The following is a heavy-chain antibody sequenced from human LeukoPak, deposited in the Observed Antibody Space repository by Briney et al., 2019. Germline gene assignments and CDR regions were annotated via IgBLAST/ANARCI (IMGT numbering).Heavy chain of an antibody. V-gene: IGHV1-2*02. J-gene: IGHJ4*02. CDR1: GYTFTGYY. CDR2: INPNSGGT. CDR3: VRDGECTNGVCYYFDY. D-gene: IGHD2-8*01. Sequence: GASVKVSCKASGYTFTGYYMHWVRQAPGQGLEWMGWINPNSGGTNYAQKFQGRVTMTRDTSISTAYMELSRLRSDDTAVYYCVRDGECTNGVCYYFDYWGQGTLVTVSS.